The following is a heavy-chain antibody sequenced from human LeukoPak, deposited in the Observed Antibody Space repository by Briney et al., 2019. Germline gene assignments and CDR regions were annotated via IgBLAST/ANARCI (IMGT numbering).Heavy chain of an antibody. D-gene: IGHD6-13*01. J-gene: IGHJ3*02. Sequence: ASVKVSCKASGYTFTSYGISWVRQAPGQGLEWMGWISADNGNTNYAQKLQGKVTMTTDTSTSTAYMELSSLRSEDTAVYYCARGYSSSSGFDAFDIWGQGTMVTVSS. CDR1: GYTFTSYG. CDR2: ISADNGNT. V-gene: IGHV1-18*01. CDR3: ARGYSSSSGFDAFDI.